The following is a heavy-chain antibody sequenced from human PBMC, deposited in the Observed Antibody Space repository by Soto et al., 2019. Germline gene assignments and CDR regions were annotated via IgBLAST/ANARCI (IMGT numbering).Heavy chain of an antibody. CDR3: AKAYCGGDCYLAYYYGMDV. V-gene: IGHV3-30*18. CDR2: ISNDGSEK. J-gene: IGHJ6*02. CDR1: GFTFSRHG. D-gene: IGHD2-21*02. Sequence: QVQLVESGGGVVQPGRSLRLSCAASGFTFSRHGMHWVRQAPGKGLEWLAIISNDGSEKYYADSVKGRFTISRDSSKNTLYLQMNSLRGEDTAVYYCAKAYCGGDCYLAYYYGMDVWGQGTTVTVSS.